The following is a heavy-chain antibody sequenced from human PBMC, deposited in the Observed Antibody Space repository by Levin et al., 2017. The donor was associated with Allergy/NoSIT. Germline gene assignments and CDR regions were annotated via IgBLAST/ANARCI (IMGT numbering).Heavy chain of an antibody. D-gene: IGHD3-10*01. CDR2: INSEDSYT. CDR1: GFTFSSFR. Sequence: GGSLRLSCEASGFTFSSFRMYWVRQSPGKGLVWVSLINSEDSYTNYADSVKGRFTISRDNAKNTLSLQMDSLTAEDTGVYYCARGGGGLAVWGQGTTVTVSS. J-gene: IGHJ6*02. V-gene: IGHV3-74*01. CDR3: ARGGGGLAV.